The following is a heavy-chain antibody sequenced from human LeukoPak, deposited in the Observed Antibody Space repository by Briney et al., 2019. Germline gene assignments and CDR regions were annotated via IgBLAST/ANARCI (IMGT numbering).Heavy chain of an antibody. D-gene: IGHD3-3*01. CDR2: ISWSSGII. V-gene: IGHV3-9*01. CDR3: AKDTGRPTDAITMEDNAFDI. J-gene: IGHJ3*02. CDR1: GFTFDDHG. Sequence: GGSLRLSCAASGFTFDDHGMHWVRLAPGKGLEWVSVISWSSGIIGYADSVKGRFTISRDNAKNSLYLQMDSLRAEDTALYYCAKDTGRPTDAITMEDNAFDIWGQGTMVTVSS.